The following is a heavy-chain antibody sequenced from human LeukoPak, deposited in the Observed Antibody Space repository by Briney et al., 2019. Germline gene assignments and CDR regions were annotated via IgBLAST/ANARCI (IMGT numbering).Heavy chain of an antibody. D-gene: IGHD5-18*01. CDR1: GGSISSYY. CDR2: IYYSGGT. CDR3: ARTATYRRGYSYGYYYYGMDV. J-gene: IGHJ6*02. Sequence: PSETLSLTCTVSGGSISSYYWSWIRQPPGKGLEWIGYIYYSGGTNYNPSLKSRVTISVDTSKNQFSLKLSSVTAAGTAVYYCARTATYRRGYSYGYYYYGMDVWGQGTTVTVSS. V-gene: IGHV4-59*08.